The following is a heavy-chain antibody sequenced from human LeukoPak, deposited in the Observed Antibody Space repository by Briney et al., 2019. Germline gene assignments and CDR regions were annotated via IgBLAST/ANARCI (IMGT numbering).Heavy chain of an antibody. CDR3: ASNLLDIADPWQSSGY. CDR1: GYTFTSYG. J-gene: IGHJ4*02. Sequence: ASVKVSCKASGYTFTSYGISWVRQATGQGLEWMGWMNPNSGNTGYAQKFQGRVTMTRNTSISTAYMELSSLRSEDTAVYYCASNLLDIADPWQSSGYWGQGTLVTGSS. CDR2: MNPNSGNT. V-gene: IGHV1-8*02. D-gene: IGHD5-12*01.